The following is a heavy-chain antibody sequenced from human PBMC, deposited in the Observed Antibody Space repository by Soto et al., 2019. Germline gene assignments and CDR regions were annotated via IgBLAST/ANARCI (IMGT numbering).Heavy chain of an antibody. CDR2: IGTAGDT. J-gene: IGHJ4*02. V-gene: IGHV3-13*01. CDR3: AGTGDSCSSPSYYFDY. Sequence: EVQLVESGGGLVQPGGSLRLSCAASGFTFSSYDMHWVRQATGKGLEWVSAIGTAGDTYYPGSVKGRFTISRENAKNSLYLQMHSRRAEDTAVYYCAGTGDSCSSPSYYFDYWGQGTLVTVSS. CDR1: GFTFSSYD. D-gene: IGHD2-15*01.